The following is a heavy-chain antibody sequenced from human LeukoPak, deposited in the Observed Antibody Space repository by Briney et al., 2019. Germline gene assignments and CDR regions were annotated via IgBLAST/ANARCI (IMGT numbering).Heavy chain of an antibody. J-gene: IGHJ4*02. V-gene: IGHV3-7*03. CDR2: IKQDGSER. CDR3: ATGAGCGY. CDR1: GFTFSSYW. D-gene: IGHD6-19*01. Sequence: GGSLRLSCAASGFTFSSYWMTWVRQAPGKGLEWVANIKQDGSERNYVDSVKGRFTISRDDAKNSLYLQMNTLRDEDTAVYYCATGAGCGYWGQGTLVTVSS.